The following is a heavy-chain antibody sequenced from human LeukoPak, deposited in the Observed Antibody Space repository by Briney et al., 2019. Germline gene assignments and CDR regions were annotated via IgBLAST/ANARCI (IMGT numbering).Heavy chain of an antibody. D-gene: IGHD3-16*02. CDR3: ARGGSLRLGELSSFDY. Sequence: SETLSLTCTVSGGSISSYYWSWIRQPAGKGLEWIGRIYTSGSTNYNPSLKSRVTMSVDTSKNQFSLKLSSVTAAATAVYYCARGGSLRLGELSSFDYWGQGTLVTVSS. CDR2: IYTSGST. J-gene: IGHJ4*02. CDR1: GGSISSYY. V-gene: IGHV4-4*07.